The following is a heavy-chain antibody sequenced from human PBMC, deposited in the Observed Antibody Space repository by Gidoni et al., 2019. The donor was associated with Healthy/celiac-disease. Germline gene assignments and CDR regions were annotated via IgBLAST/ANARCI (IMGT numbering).Heavy chain of an antibody. J-gene: IGHJ5*02. CDR1: GYSISSGSY. CDR2: IYHSGST. V-gene: IGHV4-38-2*02. D-gene: IGHD3-10*01. Sequence: QVQLQESGPGLVKPSETLSLTCTVSGYSISSGSYWGWIRQPPGKGLEWIGSIYHSGSTYYNPSLKSRVTISVDTSKNQFSLKLSSVTAADTAVYYCARGTGRDWFDPWGQGTLVTVSS. CDR3: ARGTGRDWFDP.